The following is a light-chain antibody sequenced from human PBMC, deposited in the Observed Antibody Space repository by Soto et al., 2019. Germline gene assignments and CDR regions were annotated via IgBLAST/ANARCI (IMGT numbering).Light chain of an antibody. V-gene: IGKV1-5*03. J-gene: IGKJ1*01. CDR1: QTISSW. CDR3: QQYHSYSWT. Sequence: DIQMTQSPSTLSGSVGYRFTITCRASQTISSWLAWYQQKPGKAPKLLIYKASSLESGVQPRFSGSGSGTEFTLTISSLQPDDFATYYCQQYHSYSWTFGQGTQVDI. CDR2: KAS.